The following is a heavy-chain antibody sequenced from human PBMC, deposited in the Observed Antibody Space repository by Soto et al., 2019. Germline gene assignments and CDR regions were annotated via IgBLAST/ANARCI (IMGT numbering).Heavy chain of an antibody. J-gene: IGHJ4*02. Sequence: GAPLRVTCSASGFTFCSYALHRVRRAPRHGLGWVAVLSYDGGSKNYADSGKGRFTIAGDKAKNTLYMQMNSLRAEDAAVYYCARDASSSWIGGATPLEYWGQGP. CDR3: ARDASSSWIGGATPLEY. CDR1: GFTFCSYA. CDR2: LSYDGGSK. V-gene: IGHV3-30-3*01. D-gene: IGHD1-26*01.